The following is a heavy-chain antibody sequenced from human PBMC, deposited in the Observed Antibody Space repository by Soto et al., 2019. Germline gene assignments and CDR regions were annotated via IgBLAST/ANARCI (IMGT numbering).Heavy chain of an antibody. J-gene: IGHJ4*02. CDR1: GFTFSSYG. D-gene: IGHD3-10*01. Sequence: GGSLRLSCAASGFTFSSYGMHWVRQAPGKGLEWVAVISYDGSNKYYADSVKGRFTISRDNSKNTLYLQMNSLRAEDTAVYYCAKVNVGLLCFGESLSYFDYWGQGTLVTVSS. CDR2: ISYDGSNK. CDR3: AKVNVGLLCFGESLSYFDY. V-gene: IGHV3-30*18.